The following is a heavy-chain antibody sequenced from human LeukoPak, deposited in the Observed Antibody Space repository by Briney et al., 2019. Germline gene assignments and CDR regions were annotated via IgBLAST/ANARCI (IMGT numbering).Heavy chain of an antibody. Sequence: SQTLSLTCAISGDSISSDSAVWNWIRQSPSKGLECLGRTYYMSRWNSHYAESVKGRLTINPATSRNQFSLQLNSVAPAATAVYYCARDGSASYFNLWGQGTLVTVS. CDR1: GDSISSDSAV. D-gene: IGHD3-10*01. CDR3: ARDGSASYFNL. V-gene: IGHV6-1*01. CDR2: TYYMSRWNS. J-gene: IGHJ5*02.